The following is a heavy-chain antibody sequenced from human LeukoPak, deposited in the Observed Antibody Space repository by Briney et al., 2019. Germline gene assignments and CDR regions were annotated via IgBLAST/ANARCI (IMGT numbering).Heavy chain of an antibody. Sequence: PSETLSLTCTVSGGSISSYYWSWIRQPPGKGLEWIGYIYYSGSTNYNPSLKSRVTISVDTSKNQFSLKLSSVTAADTAVYYCARLSLGYGGHFDYWGQGTLVTVSS. CDR2: IYYSGST. CDR3: ARLSLGYGGHFDY. V-gene: IGHV4-59*01. CDR1: GGSISSYY. J-gene: IGHJ4*02. D-gene: IGHD4/OR15-4a*01.